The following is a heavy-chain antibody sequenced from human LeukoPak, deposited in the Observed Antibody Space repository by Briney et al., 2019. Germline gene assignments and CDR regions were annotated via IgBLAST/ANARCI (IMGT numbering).Heavy chain of an antibody. CDR3: AKSMCSSTSCSIFDY. V-gene: IGHV3-33*06. CDR2: IWYGGSNK. CDR1: GFTFSSYG. D-gene: IGHD2-2*01. Sequence: GGSLRLSCAASGFTFSSYGMHWVRQAPGKGLEWVAVIWYGGSNKYYADSVKGRFTISRDNSKNTLYLQMNSLRAEDTAVYYCAKSMCSSTSCSIFDYWGQGTLVTVSS. J-gene: IGHJ4*02.